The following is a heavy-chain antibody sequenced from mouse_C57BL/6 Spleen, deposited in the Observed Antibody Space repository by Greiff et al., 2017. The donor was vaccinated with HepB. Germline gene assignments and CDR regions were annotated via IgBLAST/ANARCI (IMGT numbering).Heavy chain of an antibody. CDR3: ARDGNYVDYFDY. CDR2: INPGSGGT. J-gene: IGHJ2*01. D-gene: IGHD2-1*01. CDR1: GYAFTNYL. V-gene: IGHV1-54*01. Sequence: VQLQQSGAELVRPGTSVKVSCKASGYAFTNYLIEWVKQRPGHGLEWIGVINPGSGGTNYNEKFKGKATLTADKSSSTAYMQLSSLTSEDSAVYFCARDGNYVDYFDYWGQGTTLTVSS.